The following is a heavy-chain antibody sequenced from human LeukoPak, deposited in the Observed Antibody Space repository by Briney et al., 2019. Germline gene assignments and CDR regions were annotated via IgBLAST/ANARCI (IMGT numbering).Heavy chain of an antibody. CDR3: AKDAGQWQNWNWFAP. D-gene: IGHD6-19*01. J-gene: IGHJ5*02. V-gene: IGHV3-30*18. Sequence: GGSLRLSCAVSGFTFNEYGMHWVRQAPGKGLEWVAAISHDESKTYSGDSVKGRFTISRDNSKNTLFLEMNSLRPEDTAMYYCAKDAGQWQNWNWFAPWGQGTLVIVSS. CDR1: GFTFNEYG. CDR2: ISHDESKT.